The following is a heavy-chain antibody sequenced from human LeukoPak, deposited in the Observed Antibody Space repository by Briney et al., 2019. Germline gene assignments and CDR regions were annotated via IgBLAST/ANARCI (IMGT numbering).Heavy chain of an antibody. D-gene: IGHD2-2*01. CDR3: ARGCTSCQRNFDY. Sequence: GASVKVSCKASGYSFTSYAIHWVRQAPGQRFEWMGWINPGNGNTKYSQNFQGRVAITRDTSANTAYMELTSLTFEDTAVYYCARGCTSCQRNFDYWGQGTLVTVYS. CDR1: GYSFTSYA. CDR2: INPGNGNT. J-gene: IGHJ4*02. V-gene: IGHV1-3*01.